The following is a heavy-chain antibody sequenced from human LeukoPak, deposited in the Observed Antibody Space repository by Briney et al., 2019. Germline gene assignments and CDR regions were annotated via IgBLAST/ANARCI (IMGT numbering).Heavy chain of an antibody. CDR1: GGSISSGDYY. CDR2: IYYSGST. J-gene: IGHJ4*02. D-gene: IGHD4-23*01. Sequence: SQTLSLTCTVSGGSISSGDYYWSWIRQPPGKGLEWIGYIYYSGSTYYNPSLKSRVTISVDTSKNQFSLKLSSATAADTAVYYCARDLLNEGNHLDYWGQGTLVTVSS. CDR3: ARDLLNEGNHLDY. V-gene: IGHV4-30-4*01.